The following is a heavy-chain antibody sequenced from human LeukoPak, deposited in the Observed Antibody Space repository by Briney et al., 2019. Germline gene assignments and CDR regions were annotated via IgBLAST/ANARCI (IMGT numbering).Heavy chain of an antibody. CDR1: GFTFSSYA. CDR2: ISYDGSNK. CDR3: ARDRYIYGSGSYYITYYFDY. J-gene: IGHJ4*02. D-gene: IGHD3-10*01. V-gene: IGHV3-30-3*01. Sequence: GRSLRLSCAASGFTFSSYAMHWVRQAPGKGLEWVAVISYDGSNKYYADSVKGRFTISRDNSKNTLYLQMNSLRAEDTAVYYCARDRYIYGSGSYYITYYFDYWGQGTLVTVSS.